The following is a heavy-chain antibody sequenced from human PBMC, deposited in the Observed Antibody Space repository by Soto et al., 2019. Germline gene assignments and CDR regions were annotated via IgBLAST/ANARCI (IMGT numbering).Heavy chain of an antibody. D-gene: IGHD5-12*01. J-gene: IGHJ4*02. Sequence: GGSLRLSCAASGFTFSSYSMNWFRQAPGKGLEWVSYISSSSSTIYYADSVKGRFTISRDNAKNSLYLQMNSLRDEDTAVYYCARVGRGYSGYDFDYWGQGTLVTVSS. V-gene: IGHV3-48*02. CDR2: ISSSSSTI. CDR1: GFTFSSYS. CDR3: ARVGRGYSGYDFDY.